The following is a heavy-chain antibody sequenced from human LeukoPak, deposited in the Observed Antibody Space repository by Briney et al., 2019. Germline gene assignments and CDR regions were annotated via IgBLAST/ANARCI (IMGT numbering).Heavy chain of an antibody. CDR3: ARDCTYYYDSSGYSCWFDP. CDR1: GGSISSSSYY. V-gene: IGHV4-39*07. J-gene: IGHJ5*02. Sequence: SETLSLTCTVSGGSISSSSYYWGWIRQPPGKELEWIGSIYYSGSTYYNPSLKSRVTISVDTSKNQFSLKLSSVTAADTAVYYCARDCTYYYDSSGYSCWFDPWGQGTLVTVSS. CDR2: IYYSGST. D-gene: IGHD3-22*01.